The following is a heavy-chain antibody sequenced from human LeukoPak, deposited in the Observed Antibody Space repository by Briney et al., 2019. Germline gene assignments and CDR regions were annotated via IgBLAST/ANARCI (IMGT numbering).Heavy chain of an antibody. CDR3: ARLKISQLQAYGWFDP. J-gene: IGHJ5*02. Sequence: SETLSLTCGFSGGSFSGYHWSWIRQSPGKGLEWIAKIEHLGSTNYDPSLKSRVTISVDTSKNQFSLKLSSVTAADTAVYYCARLKISQLQAYGWFDPWGQGTLVTVSS. CDR2: IEHLGST. V-gene: IGHV4-34*01. CDR1: GGSFSGYH. D-gene: IGHD2-2*01.